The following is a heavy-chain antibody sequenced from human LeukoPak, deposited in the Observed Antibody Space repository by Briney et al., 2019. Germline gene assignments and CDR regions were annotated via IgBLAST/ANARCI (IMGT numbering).Heavy chain of an antibody. V-gene: IGHV1-46*01. D-gene: IGHD1-14*01. Sequence: ASVKVSCKACRDTFTNYYMHWVRQAPGQGLEWMAMISPSGGSTSYAQRFQGRVTMTRDTSTSTVYMELSSLRSEDTAVYYCPKDFGPLEVYIISHHGMDVWGQGTTVTVSS. J-gene: IGHJ6*02. CDR2: ISPSGGST. CDR3: PKDFGPLEVYIISHHGMDV. CDR1: RDTFTNYY.